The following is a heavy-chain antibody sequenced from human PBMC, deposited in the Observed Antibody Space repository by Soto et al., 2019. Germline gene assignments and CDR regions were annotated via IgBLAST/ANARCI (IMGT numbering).Heavy chain of an antibody. CDR3: VKDGSSGWPYYYGLDV. CDR1: GFIFSSYG. V-gene: IGHV3-30*18. J-gene: IGHJ6*02. CDR2: ISYDGRNQ. Sequence: QVQLAESGGGGVQPGRSLRLSCAASGFIFSSYGMHWVRQAPGKGLEWVAVISYDGRNQYYADSVTGRFTSSRDNSKNTLDLQMSSLRAEDTAVYYCVKDGSSGWPYYYGLDVWGQGTTVTVAS. D-gene: IGHD6-19*01.